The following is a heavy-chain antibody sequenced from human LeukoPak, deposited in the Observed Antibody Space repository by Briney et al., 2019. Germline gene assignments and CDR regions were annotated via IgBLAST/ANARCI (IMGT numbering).Heavy chain of an antibody. J-gene: IGHJ3*02. CDR3: AGGGYSQYAFDI. V-gene: IGHV4-34*01. Sequence: SETLPLTRAVYGGSFSGYYWSWIRPPPGKGLAWIGEINHSRSTNYNPSRKSRVTISVDTSNIHFSLKLSSVTAADTAVYYCAGGGYSQYAFDIWRQGTMVTVSS. D-gene: IGHD2-15*01. CDR1: GGSFSGYY. CDR2: INHSRST.